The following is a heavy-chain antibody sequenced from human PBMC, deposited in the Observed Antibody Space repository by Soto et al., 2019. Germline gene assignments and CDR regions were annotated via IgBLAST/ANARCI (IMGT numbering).Heavy chain of an antibody. Sequence: SETLSLTCTVSGGSFSSGGYYWSWIRQLPGKGLEWIGYIYYSGSTYYNPSLKSRFTISLDTSKNQFSLKLSSVTAADTAVYYCARATSFSGHHGYWGQGALVTVSS. J-gene: IGHJ4*02. D-gene: IGHD2-8*02. CDR3: ARATSFSGHHGY. V-gene: IGHV4-31*03. CDR1: GGSFSSGGYY. CDR2: IYYSGST.